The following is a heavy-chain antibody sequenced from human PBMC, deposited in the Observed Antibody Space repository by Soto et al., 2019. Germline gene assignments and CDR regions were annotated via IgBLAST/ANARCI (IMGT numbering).Heavy chain of an antibody. V-gene: IGHV4-34*01. CDR1: GGSFSGYY. CDR3: ARGKTILEY. Sequence: GSLRLSCAVYGGSFSGYYWSWIRQPPGKGLEWIGEINHSGSTNYNPSLKSRVTISVDTSKNQFSLKLSSVTAADTAVYYCARGKTILEYWGQGTLVTVSS. CDR2: INHSGST. J-gene: IGHJ4*02. D-gene: IGHD2-15*01.